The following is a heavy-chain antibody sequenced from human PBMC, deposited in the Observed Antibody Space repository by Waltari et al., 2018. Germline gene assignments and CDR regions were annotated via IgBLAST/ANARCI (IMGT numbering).Heavy chain of an antibody. CDR3: ATLPTGATRGRYFDY. J-gene: IGHJ4*02. D-gene: IGHD1-26*01. Sequence: QVQLVQSGAEGKKPGASVKVSCKVSGYTLTELSMHWVRQAPGKGLEWMGGFDPEDGETIYAQKFQGRVTMTKDTSTDTAYMELSSLRSEDTAVYYCATLPTGATRGRYFDYWGQGTLVTVSS. V-gene: IGHV1-24*01. CDR1: GYTLTELS. CDR2: FDPEDGET.